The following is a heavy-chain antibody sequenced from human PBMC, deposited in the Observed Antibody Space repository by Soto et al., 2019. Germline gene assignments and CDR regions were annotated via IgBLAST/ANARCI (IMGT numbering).Heavy chain of an antibody. CDR1: GDSFNDYY. CDR2: INPNSGVT. Sequence: QVQLVQSVAEVRKPGASVTVSCSSSGDSFNDYYIHWVRQAPGQGLEWMGWINPNSGVTKYAQKFQGWVSLTRDTSIRTVYMQLSRLRSDDTAVYYCARESGGATATLDYYYFYMDVWGTGTTVTVSS. D-gene: IGHD5-12*01. J-gene: IGHJ6*03. CDR3: ARESGGATATLDYYYFYMDV. V-gene: IGHV1-2*04.